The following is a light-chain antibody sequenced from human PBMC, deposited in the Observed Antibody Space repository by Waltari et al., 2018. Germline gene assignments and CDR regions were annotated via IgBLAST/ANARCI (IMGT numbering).Light chain of an antibody. CDR2: DKN. CDR1: SLRSSY. Sequence: SSELTQDPAVSVAMGQTVRITCQGHSLRSSYASWYQQRPGQAPILVMYDKNNRPSGVPDRFSGSSSHNTASLTITGAQAEDEASYYCHSRDASGVAGSFGGGTKLTVL. V-gene: IGLV3-19*01. J-gene: IGLJ2*01. CDR3: HSRDASGVAGS.